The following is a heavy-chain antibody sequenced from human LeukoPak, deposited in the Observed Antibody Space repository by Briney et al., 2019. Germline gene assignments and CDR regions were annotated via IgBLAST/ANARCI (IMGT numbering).Heavy chain of an antibody. D-gene: IGHD4-17*01. CDR2: ISISGSKT. CDR1: EFDFSSHA. V-gene: IGHV3-23*01. Sequence: GGSLRLSCAASEFDFSSHAMTWVRQAPGKGLEWVSAISISGSKTYYADSVRGRFTISRDNSKNTLYLQMNSLRAEDTAVYYCANEIRPNDYWGQGTQVTVSS. J-gene: IGHJ4*02. CDR3: ANEIRPNDY.